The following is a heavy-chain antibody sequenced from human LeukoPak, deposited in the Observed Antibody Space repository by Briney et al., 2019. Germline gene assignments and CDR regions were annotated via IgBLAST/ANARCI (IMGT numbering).Heavy chain of an antibody. CDR1: GYTFTSYY. V-gene: IGHV1-46*01. CDR2: INPSGGST. CDR3: ARFVPYGGYPDY. D-gene: IGHD2-21*01. J-gene: IGHJ4*02. Sequence: VSVKVSCKASGYTFTSYYMHWVRQAPGQGLEWMGIINPSGGSTSYAQKFQGRVAMTRDTSTSTVYMELSSLRSEDTAVYYCARFVPYGGYPDYWGQGTLVTVSS.